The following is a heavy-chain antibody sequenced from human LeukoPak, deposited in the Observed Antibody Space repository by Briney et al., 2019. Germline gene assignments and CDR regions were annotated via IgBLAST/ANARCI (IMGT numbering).Heavy chain of an antibody. J-gene: IGHJ4*02. CDR3: ARARGYSYPFFDY. Sequence: GGSLRLSCAASGFTFDDYGMSWVRQAPGKGLEWVSGNNWNGGSTGYADSVKGRFTISRDNAKYSLYLQMNSLRAEDTALYYCARARGYSYPFFDYWGQGTLVTVSS. D-gene: IGHD5-18*01. CDR1: GFTFDDYG. CDR2: NNWNGGST. V-gene: IGHV3-20*04.